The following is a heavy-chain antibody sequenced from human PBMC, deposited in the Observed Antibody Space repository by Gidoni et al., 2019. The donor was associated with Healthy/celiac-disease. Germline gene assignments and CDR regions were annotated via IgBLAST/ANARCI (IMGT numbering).Heavy chain of an antibody. J-gene: IGHJ4*02. V-gene: IGHV1-8*01. CDR2: MNPNRGNT. CDR3: ARGGGSLDF. Sequence: VQLVQSGAQVQKPGASVKVSCSTSGYTFPISDLSWVRQAAGQCLVWIGWMNPNRGNTGFAQKFQGRVTMTRDTSISTAYMELSSLRAEDTAMYYCARGGGSLDFWGQGTLVTVSS. CDR1: GYTFPISD. D-gene: IGHD2-15*01.